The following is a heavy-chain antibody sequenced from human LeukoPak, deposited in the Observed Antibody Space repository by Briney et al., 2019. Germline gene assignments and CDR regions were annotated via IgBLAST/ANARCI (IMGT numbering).Heavy chain of an antibody. V-gene: IGHV2-5*02. CDR2: IYWDDSK. J-gene: IGHJ4*02. CDR1: GFSLSTRGVG. CDR3: AHSNSSSPHDY. D-gene: IGHD6-13*01. Sequence: SGPTLVNPTQTLTLTCTFSGFSLSTRGVGVGWIRQPPGKALEWLTLIYWDDSKRYSPSLKTRLTITKDTSKNQVVLTMTNMDPVDSATYYCAHSNSSSPHDYWGQGTLVTVSS.